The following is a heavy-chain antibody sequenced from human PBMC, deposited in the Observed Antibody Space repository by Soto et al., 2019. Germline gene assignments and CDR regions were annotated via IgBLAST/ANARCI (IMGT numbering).Heavy chain of an antibody. CDR1: GDTFSSYI. CDR3: ARRRYCGYDCYHKHYYAMDV. D-gene: IGHD2-21*02. J-gene: IGHJ6*02. Sequence: QVQLVQSGAEVKKPGSSVRVSCRSSGDTFSSYIVNWLRLAPGRGLEWMGRVIPVLTTTDYAQNFRGRVTISADRSTNTAYLDLSSLRSDDTAVYYCARRRYCGYDCYHKHYYAMDVSGQASLVTVAS. CDR2: VIPVLTTT. V-gene: IGHV1-69*08.